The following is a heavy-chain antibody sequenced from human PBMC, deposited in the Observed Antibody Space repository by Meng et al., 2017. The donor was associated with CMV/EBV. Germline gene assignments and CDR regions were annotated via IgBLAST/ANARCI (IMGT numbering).Heavy chain of an antibody. J-gene: IGHJ6*02. CDR1: GFTFSSYG. CDR2: IWYDGSNK. Sequence: GGPLRLSCAASGFTFSSYGMHWVRQAPGKGLEWVAVIWYDGSNKYYADSVKGRFTISRDNSKNTLYLQMNSLRAEDTAVYYCAKMLAARPSSYYYYGMDVWGQGTTVTVSS. V-gene: IGHV3-33*06. D-gene: IGHD6-6*01. CDR3: AKMLAARPSSYYYYGMDV.